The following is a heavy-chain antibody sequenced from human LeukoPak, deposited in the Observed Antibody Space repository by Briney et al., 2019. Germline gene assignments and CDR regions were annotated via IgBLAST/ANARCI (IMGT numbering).Heavy chain of an antibody. Sequence: SETLSVTCAVYGGSFSGYYWSWIRQPPGNGLEWIGEINHSGSTNYNPSLKSRVTISVDTSKNQFSLKLSSVTAADTAVYYCARHSSWYQYYFDYWGQGTLVTVSS. CDR3: ARHSSWYQYYFDY. D-gene: IGHD6-13*01. CDR2: INHSGST. CDR1: GGSFSGYY. J-gene: IGHJ4*02. V-gene: IGHV4-34*01.